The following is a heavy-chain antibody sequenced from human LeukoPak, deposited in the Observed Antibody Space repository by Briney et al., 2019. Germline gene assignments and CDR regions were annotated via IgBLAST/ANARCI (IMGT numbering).Heavy chain of an antibody. CDR3: AKRGPIYSSTPGNYFDY. CDR1: GFTFRNCG. V-gene: IGHV3-23*01. J-gene: IGHJ4*02. CDR2: TSGSDDGT. Sequence: GGSLRLSCVASGFTFRNCGMTWVRQAPGKGLEWVSTTSGSDDGTYYADSVRGRFTISRDNSKNTLYLQMKALRDEDTATYYCAKRGPIYSSTPGNYFDYWGQGTLVTVSS. D-gene: IGHD3-10*01.